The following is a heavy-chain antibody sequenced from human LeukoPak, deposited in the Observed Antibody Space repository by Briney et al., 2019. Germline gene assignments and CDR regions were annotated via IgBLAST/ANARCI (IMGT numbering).Heavy chain of an antibody. V-gene: IGHV4-39*01. D-gene: IGHD6-19*01. CDR3: ARQAVAGNGFDY. CDR1: GGSISSSSYY. Sequence: SETLSLTCTVSGGSISSSSYYWGWIRQPPGKGLVWLGTIYYSGNTYYNSSLKSRISISVDTSKKHFSLTLSSVTAADTAVYYCARQAVAGNGFDYWGQGTLVTVSS. CDR2: IYYSGNT. J-gene: IGHJ4*02.